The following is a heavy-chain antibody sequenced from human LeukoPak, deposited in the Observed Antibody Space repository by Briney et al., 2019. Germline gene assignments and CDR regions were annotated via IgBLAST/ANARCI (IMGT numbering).Heavy chain of an antibody. CDR1: GGSLSSYY. CDR3: ARNLLPAAKGAFDI. Sequence: SETLSLTCTVSGGSLSSYYWSWIRQPARKGLEWIGRINTSGSTNYNPSLKSRVTMSVDTSKKQFSLKLSSVTAADTAVYYCARNLLPAAKGAFDIWGQGTLVTVSS. J-gene: IGHJ3*02. CDR2: INTSGST. D-gene: IGHD2-2*01. V-gene: IGHV4-4*07.